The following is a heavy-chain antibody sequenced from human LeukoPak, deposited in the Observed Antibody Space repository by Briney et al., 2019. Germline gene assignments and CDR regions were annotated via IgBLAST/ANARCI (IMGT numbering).Heavy chain of an antibody. D-gene: IGHD1-26*01. Sequence: GGSLRLSCAASGFIFSTYSMNWVRQAPGKGLEWVSSISSSSTYIYYADSLKGRFTISRDNAKKSLYLQMNSLRVEDTAVYYCARAGFGELLVAAFDVWGQGTMVTVSS. J-gene: IGHJ3*01. V-gene: IGHV3-21*01. CDR1: GFIFSTYS. CDR2: ISSSSTYI. CDR3: ARAGFGELLVAAFDV.